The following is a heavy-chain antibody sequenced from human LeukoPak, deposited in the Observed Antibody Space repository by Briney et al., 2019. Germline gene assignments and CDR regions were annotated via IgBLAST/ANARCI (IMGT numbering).Heavy chain of an antibody. CDR3: AREPGVYYDSSGFALY. Sequence: ASVKVSCKASGYTFTSYAMNWVRQAPGQGLEWMGWINTNTGNPTYARGFTGRFVFSLDTSVSTAYLQISSLKAEDTAVYYCAREPGVYYDSSGFALYWGQGTLVTVSS. J-gene: IGHJ4*02. V-gene: IGHV7-4-1*02. D-gene: IGHD3-22*01. CDR1: GYTFTSYA. CDR2: INTNTGNP.